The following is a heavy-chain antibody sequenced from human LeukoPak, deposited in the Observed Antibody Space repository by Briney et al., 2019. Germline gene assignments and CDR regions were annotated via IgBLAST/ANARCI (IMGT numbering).Heavy chain of an antibody. Sequence: SVKGSCKASGGTFSSYAISWVRQAPGQGLEWMGGIIPIFGTANYAQKFQGRVTITADESTSTAYMELSSLRSEDTAVYYCARERARGYSNYAWFDPWGQGTLVTVSS. CDR1: GGTFSSYA. CDR3: ARERARGYSNYAWFDP. V-gene: IGHV1-69*13. CDR2: IIPIFGTA. J-gene: IGHJ5*02. D-gene: IGHD4-11*01.